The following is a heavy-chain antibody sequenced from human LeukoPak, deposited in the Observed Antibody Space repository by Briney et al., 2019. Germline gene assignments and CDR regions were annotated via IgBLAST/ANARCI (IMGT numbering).Heavy chain of an antibody. CDR1: GFTFSNAW. V-gene: IGHV3-11*04. CDR3: AELGITMIGGV. D-gene: IGHD3-10*02. J-gene: IGHJ6*04. Sequence: GGSLRLSCAASGFTFSNAWMSWIRQAPGKGLEWVSYISSSGSTIYYADSVKGRFTISRDNAKNSLYLQMNSLRAEDTAVYYCAELGITMIGGVWGKGTTVTISS. CDR2: ISSSGSTI.